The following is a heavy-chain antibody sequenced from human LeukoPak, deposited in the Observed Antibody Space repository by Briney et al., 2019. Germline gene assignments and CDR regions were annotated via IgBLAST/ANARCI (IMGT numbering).Heavy chain of an antibody. D-gene: IGHD2-8*01. CDR1: GYTFTGYY. CDR2: INPNSGGT. CDR3: AVAAAGWSESFDY. V-gene: IGHV1-2*02. J-gene: IGHJ4*02. Sequence: ASVKVSCKAAGYTFTGYYMHWVRQAPGQGLEWMGWINPNSGGTSYAQKFQGRVTMSRDTSITTGYMELNRLTSDDTAVYYCAVAAAGWSESFDYWGQGTLGTVSS.